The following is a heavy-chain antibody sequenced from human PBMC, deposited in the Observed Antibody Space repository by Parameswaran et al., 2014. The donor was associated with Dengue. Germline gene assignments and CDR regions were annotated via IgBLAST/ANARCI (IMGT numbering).Heavy chain of an antibody. V-gene: IGHV3-23*01. Sequence: VRQMPGKGLEWVSAISGSGGSTYYADSVKGRFTISRDNSKNTLYLQMNSLRAEDTAVYYCAKDMDSTMDYWGQGTLVTVSS. CDR2: ISGSGGST. J-gene: IGHJ4*02. CDR3: AKDMDSTMDY. D-gene: IGHD2/OR15-2a*01.